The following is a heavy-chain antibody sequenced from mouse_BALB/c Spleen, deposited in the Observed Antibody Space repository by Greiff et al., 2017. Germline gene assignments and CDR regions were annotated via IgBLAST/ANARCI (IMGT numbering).Heavy chain of an antibody. D-gene: IGHD2-1*01. Sequence: EVQLQQSGAELVRSGASVKLSCTASGFTIKDYYMHWVKQRPEQGLEWIGWIDPENGDTEYAPKFQGKATMTADTSSNTAYLQLSSLTSEDTAVYYCNGNSWFAYWGQGTLVTVSA. V-gene: IGHV14-4*02. J-gene: IGHJ3*01. CDR3: NGNSWFAY. CDR2: IDPENGDT. CDR1: GFTIKDYY.